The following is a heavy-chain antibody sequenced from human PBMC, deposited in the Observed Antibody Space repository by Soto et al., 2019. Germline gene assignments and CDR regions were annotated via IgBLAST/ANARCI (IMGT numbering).Heavy chain of an antibody. CDR3: ARGVVARPDY. D-gene: IGHD2-21*01. V-gene: IGHV3-74*01. CDR2: INSDGSIT. J-gene: IGHJ4*02. Sequence: PGGSLRLSCAASGFTFSSYWMHWVRQAPGKGLVWVSGINSDGSITRYADSVKGRFTISRDNAKNTVYLQMDSLRAEDTAVYYCARGVVARPDYWGQGTLVTVSS. CDR1: GFTFSSYW.